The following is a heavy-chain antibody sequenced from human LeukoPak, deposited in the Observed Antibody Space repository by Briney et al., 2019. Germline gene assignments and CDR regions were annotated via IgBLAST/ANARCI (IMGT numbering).Heavy chain of an antibody. D-gene: IGHD2-2*01. CDR1: GFTFSSYS. J-gene: IGHJ4*02. V-gene: IGHV3-21*01. Sequence: GGSLRLSCAASGFTFSSYSMNWVRQAPGKGLEWVSSISSSSTYIYYADSVKGRFTVSRDNAKNSLYLQMNSLRAEDTAVYYCARGNGCSSTSCSGGFDYWGQGTLVTVSS. CDR2: ISSSSTYI. CDR3: ARGNGCSSTSCSGGFDY.